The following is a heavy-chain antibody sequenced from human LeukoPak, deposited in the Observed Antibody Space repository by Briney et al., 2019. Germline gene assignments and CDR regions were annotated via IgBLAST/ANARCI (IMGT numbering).Heavy chain of an antibody. J-gene: IGHJ4*02. V-gene: IGHV1-2*02. D-gene: IGHD3-10*01. Sequence: ASVKVSCKASGYTFTGYYMHWVRQAPGQGREWMGWINPNSGGTNYAQKFQGRVTMTRDTSISTAYMELSRLRSDDTAVYYCARYHTMVRGLSDWGQGTLVTVSS. CDR2: INPNSGGT. CDR1: GYTFTGYY. CDR3: ARYHTMVRGLSD.